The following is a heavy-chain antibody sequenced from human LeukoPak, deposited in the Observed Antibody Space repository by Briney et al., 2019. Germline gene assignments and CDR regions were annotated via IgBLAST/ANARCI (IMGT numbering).Heavy chain of an antibody. CDR3: ARVSSSWFGGWFDP. CDR1: GDSISSGSYY. Sequence: PSQTLSLTCTVSGDSISSGSYYWSWIRQPAGTGLEWIGRIYATGSANYNPSPKSRVTISVDTSKNQFSLKLSSVTAADTAVYYCARVSSSWFGGWFDPWGQGTLVTVSS. CDR2: IYATGSA. V-gene: IGHV4-61*02. J-gene: IGHJ5*02. D-gene: IGHD6-13*01.